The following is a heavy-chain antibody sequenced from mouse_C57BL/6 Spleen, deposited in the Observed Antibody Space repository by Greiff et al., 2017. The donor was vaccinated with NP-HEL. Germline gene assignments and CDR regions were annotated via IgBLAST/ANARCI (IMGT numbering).Heavy chain of an antibody. J-gene: IGHJ2*01. CDR1: GYSITSGYY. CDR3: ARVDYYSSSYGVFDY. CDR2: ISYDGSN. V-gene: IGHV3-6*01. Sequence: DVQLQESGPGLVKPSQSLSLTCSVTGYSITSGYYWNWIRQFPGNKLEWMGYISYDGSNNYNPSLKNRISITRDTSKNQFFLKLNYVTTEDTATYYCARVDYYSSSYGVFDYWGQGTTLTVSS. D-gene: IGHD1-1*01.